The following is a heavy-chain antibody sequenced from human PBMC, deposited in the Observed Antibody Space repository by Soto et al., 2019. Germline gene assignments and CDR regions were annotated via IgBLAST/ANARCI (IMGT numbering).Heavy chain of an antibody. CDR2: IIPIFGTA. Sequence: SVKVSCKASGGTFSSYAISWVRQAPGQGLEWMGGIIPIFGTANYAQKFQGRVTIIADESTSTAYMELSSLRSEDTAAYYCARDEGGSSTYYYYGMDVWGQGTTVTVSS. V-gene: IGHV1-69*13. CDR3: ARDEGGSSTYYYYGMDV. D-gene: IGHD6-13*01. J-gene: IGHJ6*02. CDR1: GGTFSSYA.